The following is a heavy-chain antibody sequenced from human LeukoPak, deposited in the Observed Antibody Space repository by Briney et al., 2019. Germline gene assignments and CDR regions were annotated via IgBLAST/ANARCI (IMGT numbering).Heavy chain of an antibody. Sequence: GGSLRLSCAASGFTFNNFPMAWVRQAPGKGLEWVSTISGNGDSTYYGDSVKGRFTISRDKSKNTLYLQMNSLRAEDTAAYYYAKDPIYYVSGRFDIWGQGTMVTVSS. CDR1: GFTFNNFP. D-gene: IGHD3-10*01. J-gene: IGHJ3*02. V-gene: IGHV3-23*01. CDR2: ISGNGDST. CDR3: AKDPIYYVSGRFDI.